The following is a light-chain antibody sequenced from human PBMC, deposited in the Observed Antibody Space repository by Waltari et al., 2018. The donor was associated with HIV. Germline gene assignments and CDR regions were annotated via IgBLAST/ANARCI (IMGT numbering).Light chain of an antibody. Sequence: ELVLTTSPSTLSVSIGERDTLSCRASQSVSNSLAWYQQKPGQAPRLLIYSASTTATGFPARFSGSGSGTEFTLTVNGLQSEDFAVYYCQQYNDWPWTFGQGTKVEMK. V-gene: IGKV3-15*01. J-gene: IGKJ1*01. CDR2: SAS. CDR1: QSVSNS. CDR3: QQYNDWPWT.